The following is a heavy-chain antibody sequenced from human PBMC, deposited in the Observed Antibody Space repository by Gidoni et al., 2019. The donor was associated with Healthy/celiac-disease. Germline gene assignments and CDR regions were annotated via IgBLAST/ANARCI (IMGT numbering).Heavy chain of an antibody. V-gene: IGHV1-18*01. Sequence: QVQLVQSGAEVKKPGASVKVSCKASGYTLTSYGISWVRQAPGQGLEWMGWISAYNGNTNYAQQLQGRVTMTTDTSTSTAYMELRSLRSDDTAVYYCARQTTVTSHYYYYMDVWGKGTTVTVSS. CDR3: ARQTTVTSHYYYYMDV. J-gene: IGHJ6*03. D-gene: IGHD4-17*01. CDR2: ISAYNGNT. CDR1: GYTLTSYG.